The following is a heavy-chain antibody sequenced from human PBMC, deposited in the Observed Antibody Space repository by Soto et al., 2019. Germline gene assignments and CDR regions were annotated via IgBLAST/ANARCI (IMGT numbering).Heavy chain of an antibody. CDR1: GFTISSNW. V-gene: IGHV3-74*01. J-gene: IGHJ4*02. D-gene: IGHD6-19*01. CDR3: ATGSGWYSPDY. CDR2: IDNDGSSR. Sequence: EVQLEESGGGLVQPGGSLRLSCAASGFTISSNWMHWVRQGPGKGLVWVSRIDNDGSSRDYADSVKGRFTISRDNAKNTLYLEMSSLRAEDTAVYYCATGSGWYSPDYWGQGTLVTVSS.